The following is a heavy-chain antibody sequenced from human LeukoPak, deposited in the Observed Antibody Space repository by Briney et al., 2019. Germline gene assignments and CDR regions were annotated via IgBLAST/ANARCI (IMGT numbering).Heavy chain of an antibody. J-gene: IGHJ4*02. CDR3: VRDGRNGWHFDY. V-gene: IGHV3-7*01. Sequence: PGGSLRLSCTATGFTLSSYWMSWVRQAPGKGLEWVANTKGDESEKYYLDSVNGRFTISRNNAESSMSLQMNNLRAEDTAVYYCVRDGRNGWHFDYRGQGILVTVSS. D-gene: IGHD6-25*01. CDR2: TKGDESEK. CDR1: GFTLSSYW.